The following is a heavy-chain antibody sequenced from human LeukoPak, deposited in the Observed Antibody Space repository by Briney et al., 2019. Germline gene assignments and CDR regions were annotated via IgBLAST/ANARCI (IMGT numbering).Heavy chain of an antibody. CDR1: GGSISSYY. D-gene: IGHD3-22*01. CDR2: IYTSGST. V-gene: IGHV4-4*08. J-gene: IGHJ6*03. Sequence: SETLSLTCTVSGGSISSYYWSWIRQPPGKGLEWIGRIYTSGSTNYNPSLKSRVTISVDTSKNQFSLKLSSVTAADTAVYYCARDRVVTMIGRRYYYYYYMDVWGKGTTVTVSS. CDR3: ARDRVVTMIGRRYYYYYYMDV.